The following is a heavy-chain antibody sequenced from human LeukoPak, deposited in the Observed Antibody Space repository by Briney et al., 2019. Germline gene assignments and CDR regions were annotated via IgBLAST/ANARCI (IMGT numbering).Heavy chain of an antibody. CDR1: GFSLRPSGVG. CDR2: IYWDDNK. V-gene: IGHV2-5*02. CDR3: ARSIAVAGPFDY. D-gene: IGHD6-19*01. J-gene: IGHJ4*02. Sequence: SGPTLVKPTQTLTLTCTFSGFSLRPSGVGLGWIRQPPGKALEWLALIYWDDNKEYRPSLKSRLTISKDTSQNQVVLTMTNMDPVDTATYYCARSIAVAGPFDYWGQGTLVTVSS.